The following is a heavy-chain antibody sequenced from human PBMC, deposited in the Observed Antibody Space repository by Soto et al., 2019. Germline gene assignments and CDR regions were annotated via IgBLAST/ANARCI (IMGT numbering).Heavy chain of an antibody. Sequence: GGSLGLSCAASGFTFSSYAMHWVRHGPGKGVDWVAVISYDGSNKYYADSVKGRFTISRDNSKNTLYLQMNSLRAEDTAEYYCARDGCSSTSCYTNVRGMDVWGQGTTVTVSS. V-gene: IGHV3-30-3*01. J-gene: IGHJ6*02. D-gene: IGHD2-2*02. CDR3: ARDGCSSTSCYTNVRGMDV. CDR1: GFTFSSYA. CDR2: ISYDGSNK.